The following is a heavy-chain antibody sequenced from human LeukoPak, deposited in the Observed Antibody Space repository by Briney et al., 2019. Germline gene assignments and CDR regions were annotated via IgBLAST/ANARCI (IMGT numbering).Heavy chain of an antibody. CDR1: GGSVSGYY. Sequence: SETLSLTCTVSGGSVSGYYWAWIRQPPGKGLEWIGYIFYTGIPTYNPSLRSRVTMSVDTSDNRISLNLRSVAAADTALYYCARIVSGVVALDFWGQGTLVSVSS. CDR3: ARIVSGVVALDF. D-gene: IGHD3-10*01. J-gene: IGHJ4*02. V-gene: IGHV4-59*08. CDR2: IFYTGIP.